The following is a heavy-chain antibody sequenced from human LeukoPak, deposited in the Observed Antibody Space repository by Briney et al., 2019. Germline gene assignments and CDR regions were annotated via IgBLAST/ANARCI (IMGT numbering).Heavy chain of an antibody. V-gene: IGHV3-48*03. D-gene: IGHD3-22*01. J-gene: IGHJ2*01. CDR2: ISSSGSTM. Sequence: PGGSLRLSCAASGFTFSRYEMNWVRQAPGKGLEWLSYISSSGSTMYYADSVKGRFTISRDNAKNSLYLQMNSLRVEDTAVYYCARLGGDSSGYYPIWYFDLWGRGTLVTVSS. CDR3: ARLGGDSSGYYPIWYFDL. CDR1: GFTFSRYE.